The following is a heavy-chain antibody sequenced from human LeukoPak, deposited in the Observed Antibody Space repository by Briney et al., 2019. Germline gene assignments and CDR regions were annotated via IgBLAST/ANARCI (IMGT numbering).Heavy chain of an antibody. J-gene: IGHJ4*02. V-gene: IGHV1-2*02. CDR2: INPNSGGT. CDR3: ARDYTSRYSGYALYY. D-gene: IGHD5-12*01. CDR1: GYTFTGYY. Sequence: GASVKVSCKASGYTFTGYYMHWVRQAPGQGLEWMGWINPNSGGTNYAQKFQGRVTMTRDTSISTAYMELSRLRSDDTAVYYCARDYTSRYSGYALYYWGQGTLVTVSS.